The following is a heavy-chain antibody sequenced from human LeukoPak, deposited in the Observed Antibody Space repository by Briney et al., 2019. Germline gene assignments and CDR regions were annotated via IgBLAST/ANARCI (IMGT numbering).Heavy chain of an antibody. V-gene: IGHV4-4*07. J-gene: IGHJ5*02. D-gene: IGHD3-9*01. CDR1: GGSISSYY. Sequence: SETLSLTCTVPGGSISSYYWSWIRQPAGKGLEWIGRIYTSGSTNYNPSLKSRVTMSVDTSKNQFSLKLSSVTAADTAVYYCARDGTLLRYFDWSILSDGGTNWFDPWGQGTLVTVSS. CDR2: IYTSGST. CDR3: ARDGTLLRYFDWSILSDGGTNWFDP.